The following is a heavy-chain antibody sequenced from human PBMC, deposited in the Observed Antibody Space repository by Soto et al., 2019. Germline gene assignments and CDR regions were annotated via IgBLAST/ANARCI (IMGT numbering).Heavy chain of an antibody. V-gene: IGHV1-2*02. Sequence: ASVKVSCKASGYTFTGHYIHWVRQAPEQGPEWMGEIGPESGATRYAQRFQGRVTMTRDMSITTVYMELNNLSPDDTAVYYCGRGRSGQIVVFYWGQGTPVTSPQ. CDR2: IGPESGAT. J-gene: IGHJ4*02. D-gene: IGHD1-26*01. CDR3: GRGRSGQIVVFY. CDR1: GYTFTGHY.